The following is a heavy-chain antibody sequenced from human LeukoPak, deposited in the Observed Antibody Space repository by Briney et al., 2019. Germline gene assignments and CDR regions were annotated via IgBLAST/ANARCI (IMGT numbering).Heavy chain of an antibody. Sequence: GGSLRLSCAASGFSFGRYWVSWVRQAPVKGLEWVANIKQDGSERYYVDSVKGRFTISRDNAKNSLYLQMNSLRAEDTAVYYCARFVGGYDFWGQGTLVTVSS. CDR3: ARFVGGYDF. CDR2: IKQDGSER. D-gene: IGHD3-16*01. CDR1: GFSFGRYW. V-gene: IGHV3-7*01. J-gene: IGHJ4*02.